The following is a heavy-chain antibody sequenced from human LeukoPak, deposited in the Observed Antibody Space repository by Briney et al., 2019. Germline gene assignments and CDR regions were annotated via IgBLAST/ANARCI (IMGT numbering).Heavy chain of an antibody. CDR1: GGSISSGGYY. J-gene: IGHJ5*02. CDR2: IYYSGST. V-gene: IGHV4-31*03. CDR3: ARARVTMIVVLGSRFDP. D-gene: IGHD3-22*01. Sequence: SETLSLTCTVSGGSISSGGYYWSWIRQHPGKGLEWIGYIYYSGSTYYNPSLKSRVTISVDTSKNQFSLKLSSVTAADTAVYYCARARVTMIVVLGSRFDPRGQGTLVTVSS.